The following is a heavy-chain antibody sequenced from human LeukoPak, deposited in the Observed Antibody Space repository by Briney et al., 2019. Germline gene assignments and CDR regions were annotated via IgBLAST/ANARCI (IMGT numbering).Heavy chain of an antibody. Sequence: GASVKVSCKASGYTFTSYYMHWVRQAPGQGLEWMGTINPSGGYTSYAQKLQGRVTMTRDTSTSTVYMEMSSLRSEDTALYYCARQSVFSPVLRFLEWPHDAFDIWGQGAMVTVSS. J-gene: IGHJ3*02. D-gene: IGHD3-3*01. CDR2: INPSGGYT. V-gene: IGHV1-46*04. CDR1: GYTFTSYY. CDR3: ARQSVFSPVLRFLEWPHDAFDI.